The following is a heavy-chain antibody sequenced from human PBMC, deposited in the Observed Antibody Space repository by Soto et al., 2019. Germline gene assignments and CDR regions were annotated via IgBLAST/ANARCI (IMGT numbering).Heavy chain of an antibody. D-gene: IGHD2-2*01. CDR1: GFTFSSYS. Sequence: GGSLRLSCAASGFTFSSYSMNWVRQAPGKGLEWVSYISSSSSTIYYADSVKGRFTISRDNAKNSLYLQMNSLRAEDTAVYYCARLVVVPAANEGRQNWFDPWGQGTLVTVSS. V-gene: IGHV3-48*01. CDR2: ISSSSSTI. J-gene: IGHJ5*02. CDR3: ARLVVVPAANEGRQNWFDP.